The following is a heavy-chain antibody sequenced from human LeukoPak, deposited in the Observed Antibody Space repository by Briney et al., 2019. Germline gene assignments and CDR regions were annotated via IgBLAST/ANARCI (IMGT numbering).Heavy chain of an antibody. J-gene: IGHJ6*02. V-gene: IGHV3-30-3*01. D-gene: IGHD5-18*01. Sequence: GGSLRLSCAASGFTFSSYAMHWVRQAPGKGLGWVAVISYDGSNKYYADSVKGRFTISRDNSKNTLYLQMNSLRAEDTAVYYCARDKMERIQLWPTYDYYYYGMDVWGQGTTVTVSS. CDR1: GFTFSSYA. CDR2: ISYDGSNK. CDR3: ARDKMERIQLWPTYDYYYYGMDV.